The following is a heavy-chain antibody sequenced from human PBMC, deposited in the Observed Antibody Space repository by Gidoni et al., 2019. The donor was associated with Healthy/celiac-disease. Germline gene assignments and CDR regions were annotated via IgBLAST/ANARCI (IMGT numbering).Heavy chain of an antibody. CDR3: AKAPRRGWLDY. CDR1: GFTFDDYA. D-gene: IGHD3-10*01. CDR2: ISGNSGSI. Sequence: EVQLVESGGGLVQPGRSLRLSCAASGFTFDDYAMHWVRQAPGKGLEWVSGISGNSGSIGYADSVKGRFTISRDNAKNSLYLQMNSLRAEDTALYYCAKAPRRGWLDYWGQGTLVTVSS. J-gene: IGHJ4*02. V-gene: IGHV3-9*01.